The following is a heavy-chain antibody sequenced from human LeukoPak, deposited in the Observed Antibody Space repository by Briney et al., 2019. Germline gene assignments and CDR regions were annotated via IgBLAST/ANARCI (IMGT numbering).Heavy chain of an antibody. V-gene: IGHV4-59*01. CDR1: GDSISSYY. CDR3: ARDQAVDGFWSGYYTDY. CDR2: IYHTEDT. D-gene: IGHD3-3*01. Sequence: SETLSLTCTVSGDSISSYYWSWMRQSPGKGLEWIGYIYHTEDTRYNPSLKSRVIILLDTSKNQVSLKLPSVTAADTAVYYCARDQAVDGFWSGYYTDYWGQGTLVTVSS. J-gene: IGHJ4*02.